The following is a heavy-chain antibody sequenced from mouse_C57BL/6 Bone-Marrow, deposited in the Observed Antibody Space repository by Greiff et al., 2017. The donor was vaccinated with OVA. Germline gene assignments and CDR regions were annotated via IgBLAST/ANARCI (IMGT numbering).Heavy chain of an antibody. CDR3: ARLDSFYFDV. J-gene: IGHJ1*03. V-gene: IGHV1-69*01. Sequence: QVQLQQPGAELVMPGASVKLSCKASGYTFTSYWMHWVKQRPGQGLEWIGEIDPSDSYTNYNQKFKGKSTLTVDKSSSTAYMQLSSLTSEDSAVYYCARLDSFYFDVWGTGTTVTVSS. CDR1: GYTFTSYW. CDR2: IDPSDSYT.